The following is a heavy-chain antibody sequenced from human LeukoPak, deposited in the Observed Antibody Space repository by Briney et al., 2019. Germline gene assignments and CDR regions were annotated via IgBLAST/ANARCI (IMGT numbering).Heavy chain of an antibody. V-gene: IGHV4-59*01. J-gene: IGHJ6*03. CDR3: AREFEYSSSKCYYCYMDV. CDR2: IYYSGST. Sequence: SETLSLTCTVSGGSISSYYWSWIRQPPGKGLEWIGYIYYSGSTNYNPSLKSRVTISVDTSKNQFSLKLNSVTAADTAVYYCAREFEYSSSKCYYCYMDVWGKGTTVTVSS. CDR1: GGSISSYY. D-gene: IGHD6-6*01.